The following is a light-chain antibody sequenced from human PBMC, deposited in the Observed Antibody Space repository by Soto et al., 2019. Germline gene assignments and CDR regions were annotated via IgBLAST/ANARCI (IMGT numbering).Light chain of an antibody. Sequence: QSVLTQPPSVSAAPGQKVTISCSGSSSNIGNNFVSWYQQLPGTAPKLLIYDNYHRPSGIPDRFSGSKSGTSATLGITGLQTGDEADYYCGTCDSSLSAGVFGGGTQLTVL. CDR3: GTCDSSLSAGV. CDR2: DNY. V-gene: IGLV1-51*01. J-gene: IGLJ2*01. CDR1: SSNIGNNF.